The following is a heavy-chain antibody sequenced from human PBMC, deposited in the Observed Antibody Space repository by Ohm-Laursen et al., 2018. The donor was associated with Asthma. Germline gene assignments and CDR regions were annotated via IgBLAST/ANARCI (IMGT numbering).Heavy chain of an antibody. CDR1: GGSVSGYY. Sequence: SDTLSLTCGVSGGSVSGYYWSWVRQPPGRELEWIAYMFSSGGANYNPSLKSRVTLSTDTSKNQVSLRLSSVTAAGTALYFCARLDWAQSMFDSWGQGTLVTVSS. D-gene: IGHD3-9*01. CDR3: ARLDWAQSMFDS. J-gene: IGHJ4*02. CDR2: MFSSGGA. V-gene: IGHV4-59*02.